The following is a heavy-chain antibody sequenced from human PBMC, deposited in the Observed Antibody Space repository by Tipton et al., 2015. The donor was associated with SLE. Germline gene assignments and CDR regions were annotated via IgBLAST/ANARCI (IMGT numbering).Heavy chain of an antibody. CDR1: GGSISSSSYY. CDR2: IYYSGST. Sequence: LRLSCTVSGGSISSSSYYWGWIRQPPGKGLEWIGSIYYSGSTYYNPSLKSRATISVDTSKNQFSLKLSSVTAADTAVYYCARGIAVAAPAFDIWGQGTMVTVSS. V-gene: IGHV4-39*07. CDR3: ARGIAVAAPAFDI. D-gene: IGHD6-19*01. J-gene: IGHJ3*02.